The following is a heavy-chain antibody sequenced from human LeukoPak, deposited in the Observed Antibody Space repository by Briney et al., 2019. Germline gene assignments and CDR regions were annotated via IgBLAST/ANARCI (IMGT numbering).Heavy chain of an antibody. Sequence: GGSLRLSCAASGFTFSSYWIHWVRQAPGKGLVWVSRINSDGSSTDYGDSVKGRFTISRDNAKNTLYLQMNSLRAEDTALYYCARGYSYGRNWYFDLWGRGTLVTVSS. CDR1: GFTFSSYW. V-gene: IGHV3-74*01. CDR3: ARGYSYGRNWYFDL. D-gene: IGHD5-18*01. J-gene: IGHJ2*01. CDR2: INSDGSST.